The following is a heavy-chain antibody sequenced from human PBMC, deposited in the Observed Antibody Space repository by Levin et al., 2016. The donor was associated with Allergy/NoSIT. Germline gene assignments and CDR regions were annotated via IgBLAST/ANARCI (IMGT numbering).Heavy chain of an antibody. CDR3: ARDPPNWGGDAFDI. CDR2: ISAYNGNT. Sequence: WVRQAPGQGLEWMGWISAYNGNTNYAQKLQGRVTMTTDTSTSTAYMELRSLRSDDTAVYYCARDPPNWGGDAFDIWGQGTMVTVSS. V-gene: IGHV1-18*01. J-gene: IGHJ3*02. D-gene: IGHD7-27*01.